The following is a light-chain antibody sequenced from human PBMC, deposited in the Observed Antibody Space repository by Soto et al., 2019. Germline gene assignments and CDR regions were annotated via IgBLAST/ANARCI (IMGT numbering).Light chain of an antibody. CDR3: QSYDSSLSVV. CDR1: SSNIGAGYD. CDR2: DNN. V-gene: IGLV1-40*01. J-gene: IGLJ2*01. Sequence: QSVLTQPPSVSGAPGQRVTISCTGSSSNIGAGYDVYWYQQLPGTAPTLLIYDNNNRPSGVPDRFSGSKSGTSASLAITGLQAEDEADYYCQSYDSSLSVVFGGGTQLTVL.